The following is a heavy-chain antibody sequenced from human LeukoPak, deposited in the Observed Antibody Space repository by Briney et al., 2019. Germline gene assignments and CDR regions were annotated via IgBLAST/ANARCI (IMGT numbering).Heavy chain of an antibody. J-gene: IGHJ4*02. V-gene: IGHV1-18*01. Sequence: ASVKVSCKASGYTFTSYGISWVRQAPGQGLEWMGWISAYDGNTNYAQKLQGRVAMTTDTSTSTAYMELRSLRSDDTAVYYCARDSSGWYSDYWGQGTLVTVSS. D-gene: IGHD6-19*01. CDR1: GYTFTSYG. CDR3: ARDSSGWYSDY. CDR2: ISAYDGNT.